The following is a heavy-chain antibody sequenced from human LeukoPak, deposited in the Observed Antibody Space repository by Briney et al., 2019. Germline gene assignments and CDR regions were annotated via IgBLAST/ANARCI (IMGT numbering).Heavy chain of an antibody. D-gene: IGHD3-10*01. CDR2: VNAFNGNT. CDR1: GYSFSNYP. V-gene: IGHV1-3*01. J-gene: IGHJ1*01. Sequence: AAVNVSFKASGYSFSNYPIHWVRQAPGQGLGGIGGVNAFNGNTRYSRKFHDRVTITRDTSATTAYMELSSLKSEDTDLYYCVRSGGYAYAYWGEGTLVTVSS. CDR3: VRSGGYAYAY.